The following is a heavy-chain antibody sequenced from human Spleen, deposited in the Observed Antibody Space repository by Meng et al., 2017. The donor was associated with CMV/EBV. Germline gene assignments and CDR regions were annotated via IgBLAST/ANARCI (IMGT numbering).Heavy chain of an antibody. J-gene: IGHJ4*02. V-gene: IGHV4-61*02. D-gene: IGHD1-14*01. CDR2: IYTSGST. CDR1: GGSISSGSYY. CDR3: ARTEEVFDY. Sequence: QVQRQESGPGLVKPSQTLSLTCTVSGGSISSGSYYWSWIRQPAGKGLEWIGRIYTSGSTNYNPSLKSRVTISVDTSKNQFSLKLSSVTAADTAVYYCARTEEVFDYWGQGTLVTVSS.